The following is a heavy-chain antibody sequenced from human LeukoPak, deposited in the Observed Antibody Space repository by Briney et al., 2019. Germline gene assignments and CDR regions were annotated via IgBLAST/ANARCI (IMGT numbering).Heavy chain of an antibody. CDR3: GRGGIPTGANYYFYYMDC. CDR1: GFTFSRNV. J-gene: IGHJ6*03. Sequence: PGGSLRLSCAASGFTFSRNVMHWVRQAPGKGLEWVALISYDGNNKFYADSVKGRSTISRDTSKNTMYLEMNSLRAEDAPGYPCGRGGIPTGANYYFYYMDCWGKGTADTVSS. D-gene: IGHD3-10*01. CDR2: ISYDGNNK. V-gene: IGHV3-30*01.